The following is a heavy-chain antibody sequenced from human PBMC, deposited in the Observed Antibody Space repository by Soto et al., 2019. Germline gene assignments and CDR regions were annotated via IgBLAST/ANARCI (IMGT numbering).Heavy chain of an antibody. V-gene: IGHV4-59*01. J-gene: IGHJ6*02. CDR1: GASINFYY. D-gene: IGHD2-2*01. CDR3: TGHAAVPVIRHGMAV. CDR2: IFYDGNT. Sequence: QIQLQESGPGLVKPSETLSLTCTVSGASINFYYWSWIRQPPGKGLEWIGYIFYDGNTIYNPSLKSRVTLLGDTSKHQFSLKLSSVTAADTAVYYCTGHAAVPVIRHGMAVWGQGTTVTVSS.